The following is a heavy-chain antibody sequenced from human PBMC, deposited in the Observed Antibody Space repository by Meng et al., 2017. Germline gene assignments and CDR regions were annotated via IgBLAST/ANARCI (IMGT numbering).Heavy chain of an antibody. CDR1: GDSVSSNSSA. CDR3: ARGVVYAISYFDY. D-gene: IGHD2-8*02. V-gene: IGHV6-1*01. Sequence: VQVHHARPGLVKPPQTLSLTCALSGDSVSSNSSAWNWIRQSPSRGLEWLGRTYYRSQWYNDHAVSVKSRITINPDTSKNQFSLQLNSVTPEDTAVYYCARGVVYAISYFDYWGQGTLVTVSS. CDR2: TYYRSQWYN. J-gene: IGHJ4*02.